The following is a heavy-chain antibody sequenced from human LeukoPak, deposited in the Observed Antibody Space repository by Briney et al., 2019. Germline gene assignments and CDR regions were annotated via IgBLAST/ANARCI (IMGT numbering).Heavy chain of an antibody. CDR3: ARDEHTGY. V-gene: IGHV3-21*01. CDR2: ISSSSSYT. CDR1: GLTVSSNY. J-gene: IGHJ4*02. D-gene: IGHD1/OR15-1a*01. Sequence: GGSLRLSCAASGLTVSSNYMSWVRQAPGKGLEWVSSISSSSSYTYYAGSVKGRFTISRDNAKNSLYLQMNSLRAEDTAVYYCARDEHTGYWGQGTLVTVSS.